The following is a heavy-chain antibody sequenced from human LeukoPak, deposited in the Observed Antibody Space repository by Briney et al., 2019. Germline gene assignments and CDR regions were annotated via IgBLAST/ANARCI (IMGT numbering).Heavy chain of an antibody. CDR3: ARGGNGPFEY. Sequence: GGSLRLSCAASGFTFRSYGFHWVRQAPGKGLEWVAVIWYDGSQKYYGDSVKGRFTVSRDDSKNTLSLQMNSLRAEDTAVYHCARGGNGPFEYWGQGTLVTVSS. CDR2: IWYDGSQK. V-gene: IGHV3-33*01. CDR1: GFTFRSYG. J-gene: IGHJ4*02. D-gene: IGHD3-16*01.